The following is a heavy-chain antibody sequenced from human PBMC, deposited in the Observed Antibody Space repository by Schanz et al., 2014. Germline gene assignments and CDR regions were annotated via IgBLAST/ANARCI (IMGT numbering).Heavy chain of an antibody. V-gene: IGHV3-23*04. CDR3: AREDCSATSCYFRY. CDR1: GFTFTNYA. J-gene: IGHJ4*02. Sequence: EVQLVESGGGLVQPGGSLRLSCAASGFTFTNYAMTWVRQAPGKGLEWVSAISGSGASTYYADSVKGRFTISRDNAENTLYLQMNRLRVEDTAVYYCAREDCSATSCYFRYWGQGTLVTVSS. D-gene: IGHD2-21*01. CDR2: ISGSGAST.